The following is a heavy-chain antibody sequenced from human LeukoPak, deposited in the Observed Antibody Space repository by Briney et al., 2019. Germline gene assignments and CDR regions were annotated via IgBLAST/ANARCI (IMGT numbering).Heavy chain of an antibody. Sequence: ASVKVSCKASGYTFTSYYMHWVRQAPGQGLEWMGIINPSGGSTSYAQKFQGRVTMTRDTSTSTVYMELSSLRSEDTAVYYCASSAYYDFWSGYSYFDYWGQGTLVTVSS. CDR2: INPSGGST. V-gene: IGHV1-46*01. CDR1: GYTFTSYY. D-gene: IGHD3-3*01. CDR3: ASSAYYDFWSGYSYFDY. J-gene: IGHJ4*02.